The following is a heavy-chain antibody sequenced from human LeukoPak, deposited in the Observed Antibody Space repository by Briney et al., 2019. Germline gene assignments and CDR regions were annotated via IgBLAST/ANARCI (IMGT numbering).Heavy chain of an antibody. Sequence: IGEINHSGSTNYNPSLKSRVTISVDTSKNQFSLKLSSLTAADTAVYYCARGRIAGRSWFDPWGQGTLVTVSS. CDR2: INHSGST. J-gene: IGHJ5*02. CDR3: ARGRIAGRSWFDP. D-gene: IGHD6-13*01. V-gene: IGHV4-34*01.